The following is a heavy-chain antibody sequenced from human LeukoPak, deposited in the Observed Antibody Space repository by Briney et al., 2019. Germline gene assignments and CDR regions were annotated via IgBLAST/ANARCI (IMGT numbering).Heavy chain of an antibody. CDR1: GYSFTSYW. J-gene: IGHJ5*02. Sequence: GESLKISCKGSGYSFTSYWIGWVRQMPGKGLEWMGIIYPGDSDIRYSPSFQGQVTISADKSISTAYLQWSSLKASDTAMYYCARRRYRSWYVHDYGDYHWFDPWGQGTLVTVSS. D-gene: IGHD4-17*01. CDR2: IYPGDSDI. V-gene: IGHV5-51*01. CDR3: ARRRYRSWYVHDYGDYHWFDP.